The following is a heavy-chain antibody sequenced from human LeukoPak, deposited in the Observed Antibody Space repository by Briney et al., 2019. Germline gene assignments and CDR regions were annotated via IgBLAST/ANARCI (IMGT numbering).Heavy chain of an antibody. V-gene: IGHV4-59*08. CDR1: GGSINGYY. CDR3: ARLTREDGVDV. CDR2: MFYNGNT. Sequence: SETLSFTCNVSGGSINGYYWTWIRQPPQKGLEWIGYMFYNGNTNYNPSLKSRATISVDTSQNQISLRLASVTAADTGTYYCARLTREDGVDVWGQGTTVTVSS. J-gene: IGHJ6*02.